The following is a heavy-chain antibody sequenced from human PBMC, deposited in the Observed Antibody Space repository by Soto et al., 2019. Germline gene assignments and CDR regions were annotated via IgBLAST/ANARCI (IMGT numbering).Heavy chain of an antibody. Sequence: GGSLRLSCAASGFTFSSYGMHWVRQAPGKGLEWVAVIWYDGSNKYYADSVKGRFTISRDNSKNTLYLQMNSLRAEDTAVYYCARGHRKYSSSSPAQLDYYYGMDVWGQGTTVTVSS. J-gene: IGHJ6*02. D-gene: IGHD6-6*01. CDR3: ARGHRKYSSSSPAQLDYYYGMDV. V-gene: IGHV3-33*01. CDR1: GFTFSSYG. CDR2: IWYDGSNK.